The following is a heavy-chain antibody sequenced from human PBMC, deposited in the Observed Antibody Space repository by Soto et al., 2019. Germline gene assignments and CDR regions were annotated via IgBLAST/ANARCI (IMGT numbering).Heavy chain of an antibody. D-gene: IGHD1-26*01. CDR2: INAGNGNT. Sequence: ASVKVSCKASGYTFTSDAMHWVRQAPGQRLEWMGWINAGNGNTKYSQKFQGRVTITRDTSVSTAYMELSSLRSEDTAVYYCARDGELLHFDYWGQGTLVTVSS. CDR1: GYTFTSDA. V-gene: IGHV1-3*01. CDR3: ARDGELLHFDY. J-gene: IGHJ4*02.